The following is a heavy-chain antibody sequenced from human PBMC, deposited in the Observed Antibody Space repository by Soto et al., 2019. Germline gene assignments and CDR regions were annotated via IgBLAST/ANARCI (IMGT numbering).Heavy chain of an antibody. D-gene: IGHD4-17*01. J-gene: IGHJ4*02. Sequence: ASVKVSCKASGYTFTSYAMHWVRQAPGQRLEWMGWINAGNGNTKYSQNFQGRVTMTRNTSISTAYMELSSLRSEDTAVYYCARTLYGDNVDYWGQGTLVTVSS. CDR3: ARTLYGDNVDY. CDR1: GYTFTSYA. CDR2: INAGNGNT. V-gene: IGHV1-3*01.